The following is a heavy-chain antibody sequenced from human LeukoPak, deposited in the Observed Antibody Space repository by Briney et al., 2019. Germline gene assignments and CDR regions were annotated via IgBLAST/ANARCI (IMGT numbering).Heavy chain of an antibody. CDR3: ARSVAGGGYDAFDI. D-gene: IGHD6-19*01. CDR2: IIPIFGTA. J-gene: IGHJ3*02. CDR1: GGTFSSYA. V-gene: IGHV1-69*05. Sequence: ASVKVSCKASGGTFSSYAISWVRQAPGQGLEWMGRIIPIFGTANYAQKFQGRVTITTDESKSTAYMELSSLRSEDTAVYYCARSVAGGGYDAFDIWGQGTMVTVSS.